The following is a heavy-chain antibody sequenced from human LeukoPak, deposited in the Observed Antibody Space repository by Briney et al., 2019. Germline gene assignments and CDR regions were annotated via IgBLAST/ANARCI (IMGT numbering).Heavy chain of an antibody. V-gene: IGHV3-30-3*01. CDR1: GFTFSSYA. Sequence: GGSLRLSCAASGFTFSSYAMDWVRQAPGKGLEWVAVISYDGSNKYYADSVKGRFTISRDNSKNTLYLQMNSLRAEDTAVYYCARDLHGEVGYWGQGTLVTVSS. J-gene: IGHJ4*02. CDR3: ARDLHGEVGY. CDR2: ISYDGSNK.